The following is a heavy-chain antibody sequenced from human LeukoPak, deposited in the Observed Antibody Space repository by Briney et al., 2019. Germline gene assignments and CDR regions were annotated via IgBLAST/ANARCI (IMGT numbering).Heavy chain of an antibody. D-gene: IGHD4-23*01. CDR3: ARVEPLTTVATGGAFDI. CDR1: GGTFSSYA. Sequence: SVKVSCKASGGTFSSYAISWVRQAPGQGLEWMGRIIPILGIANYAQKFQGRVTITADKSTSTAYMELSSLRSEDTAVYYCARVEPLTTVATGGAFDIWGQGTMVTVSP. J-gene: IGHJ3*02. V-gene: IGHV1-69*04. CDR2: IIPILGIA.